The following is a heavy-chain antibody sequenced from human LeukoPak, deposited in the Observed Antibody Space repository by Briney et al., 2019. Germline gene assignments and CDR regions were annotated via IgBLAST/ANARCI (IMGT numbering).Heavy chain of an antibody. V-gene: IGHV5-51*01. CDR2: IYPGDSDT. D-gene: IGHD2-15*01. CDR3: ARLNDCSGGSCYIDY. J-gene: IGHJ4*02. Sequence: GESLKISCKGSEYSFTSYWIGWVRQMPGKGLEWMGIIYPGDSDTRYSPSFQGQVTISADKSISTAYLQWSSLKASDTAMYYCARLNDCSGGSCYIDYWGQGTLVTVSS. CDR1: EYSFTSYW.